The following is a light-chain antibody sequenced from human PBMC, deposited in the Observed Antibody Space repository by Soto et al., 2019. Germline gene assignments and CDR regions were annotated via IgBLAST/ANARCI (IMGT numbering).Light chain of an antibody. V-gene: IGKV1-17*01. CDR3: LQHNTSPLT. CDR2: TTS. Sequence: EIVMTQSPSTLSVSLGERVTITCRASQGVRSDLGWYQQKPGKAPKRLIYTTSTRASGVPARFSGSGSGIEFTLTISRLQPEDFAVYYCLQHNTSPLTFGGGTKVEIK. J-gene: IGKJ4*01. CDR1: QGVRSD.